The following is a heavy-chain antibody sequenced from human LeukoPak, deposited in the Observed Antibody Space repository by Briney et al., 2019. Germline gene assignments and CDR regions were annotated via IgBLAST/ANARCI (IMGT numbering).Heavy chain of an antibody. CDR3: ARDPGIPNAFDI. D-gene: IGHD3-10*01. CDR2: ISYDGSNK. J-gene: IGHJ3*02. Sequence: GGSLRLSCAASGFTFSSYAMHWVRQAPGKGLEWVAVISYDGSNKYYADSVKGRFTISRDNSKNTLYLQMNSLRAEDTAVYYCARDPGIPNAFDIWGQGTMVIVSS. V-gene: IGHV3-30-3*01. CDR1: GFTFSSYA.